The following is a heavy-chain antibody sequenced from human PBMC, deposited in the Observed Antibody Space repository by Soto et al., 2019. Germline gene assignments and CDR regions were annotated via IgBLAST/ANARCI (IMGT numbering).Heavy chain of an antibody. V-gene: IGHV2-5*02. CDR1: GFSLSTSGVG. J-gene: IGHJ4*02. CDR2: IYWDDDK. Sequence: QITLKESGPTLVKPTQTLTLTCTFSGFSLSTSGVGVGWIRQPPGKALEWLALIYWDDDKRYSPSLKSRLTITKDTSKNQVVLTMTNMDPVDTAIYFCARRKPGYYFDYWGQGTLVTVSS. CDR3: ARRKPGYYFDY. D-gene: IGHD7-27*01.